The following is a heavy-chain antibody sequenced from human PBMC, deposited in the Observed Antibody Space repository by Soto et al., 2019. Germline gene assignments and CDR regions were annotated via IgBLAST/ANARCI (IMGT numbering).Heavy chain of an antibody. D-gene: IGHD6-6*01. Sequence: PSETLSLTCAVSGGSISSDNWWTWVRQPPGKGLEWIGEIHPSGSTNYSPSLKSRVTISIDKSKNLFSLRLRSVTAADTAVYYCASRIAARHYWGPGTLVTVSS. CDR3: ASRIAARHY. CDR1: GGSISSDNW. J-gene: IGHJ4*02. V-gene: IGHV4-4*02. CDR2: IHPSGST.